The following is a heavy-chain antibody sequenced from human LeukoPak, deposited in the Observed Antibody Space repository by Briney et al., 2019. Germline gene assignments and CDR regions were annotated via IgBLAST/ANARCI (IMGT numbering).Heavy chain of an antibody. V-gene: IGHV3-48*02. CDR3: ARDGGTAMVKGYYYGMDV. CDR2: ISSSSSTI. Sequence: GGSLRLSCAASGFTFSGYAMNWVRQAPGKGLEWVSYISSSSSTIYYADSVKGRFTISRDNAKNSLYLQMNSLRDEDTAVYYCARDGGTAMVKGYYYGMDVWGQGTTVTVSS. J-gene: IGHJ6*02. CDR1: GFTFSGYA. D-gene: IGHD5-18*01.